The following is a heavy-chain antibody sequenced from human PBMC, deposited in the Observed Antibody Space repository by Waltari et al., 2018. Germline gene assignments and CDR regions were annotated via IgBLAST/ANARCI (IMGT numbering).Heavy chain of an antibody. D-gene: IGHD6-13*01. J-gene: IGHJ5*02. V-gene: IGHV1-69*01. Sequence: QVQLVQSGAAVKKPGSSVKVSCQASGGSFSSYATSWVRQAPGQGLEWMGGIIPIFGTANYAQKFQGRVTITADESTSTAYMELSSLRSEDTAVYYCAREVAAAGRGKEFDPWGQGTLVTVSS. CDR2: IIPIFGTA. CDR3: AREVAAAGRGKEFDP. CDR1: GGSFSSYA.